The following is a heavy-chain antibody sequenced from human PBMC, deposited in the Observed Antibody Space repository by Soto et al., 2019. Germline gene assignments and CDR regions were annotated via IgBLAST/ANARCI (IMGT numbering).Heavy chain of an antibody. CDR2: IYPGDSDT. CDR1: GYSFTSYW. Sequence: GESLKISCKGSGYSFTSYWIGWVRQMPGKGLEWMGIIYPGDSDTRYSPSFQGQVTISADKSISTAYLQWSSLEASDTAMYYCASGYCSSTSCYAVGAYWGQGTLVTVSS. J-gene: IGHJ4*02. CDR3: ASGYCSSTSCYAVGAY. V-gene: IGHV5-51*01. D-gene: IGHD2-2*01.